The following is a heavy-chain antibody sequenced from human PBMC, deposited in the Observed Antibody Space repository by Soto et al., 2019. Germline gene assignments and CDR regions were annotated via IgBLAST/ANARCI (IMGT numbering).Heavy chain of an antibody. CDR1: GDSISSASYF. Sequence: SETLSLTCTVSGDSISSASYFWGWIRQPPGKGLEWIGNIYYSGSTNYHPSLRSRVTMSVDTSKNQLSLRLTSVTAADTAVYYCFGWWVVIAAHDSWGQGAPVTVSS. D-gene: IGHD2-15*01. J-gene: IGHJ5*01. CDR3: FGWWVVIAAHDS. CDR2: IYYSGST. V-gene: IGHV4-39*01.